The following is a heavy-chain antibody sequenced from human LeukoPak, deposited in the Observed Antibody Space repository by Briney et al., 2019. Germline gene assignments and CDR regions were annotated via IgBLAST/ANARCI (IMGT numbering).Heavy chain of an antibody. CDR2: INPSGGST. V-gene: IGHV1-46*01. CDR1: GYTFTSYY. J-gene: IGHJ4*02. Sequence: GASVKVSCKASGYTFTSYYMHWVRQAPGQGRDGMGIINPSGGSTSYAQKFQGRVTMTRDTSTSTVYMELSSLRSEDTAVYYCARSRAAETSGWYVYWGQGTLVTVSS. CDR3: ARSRAAETSGWYVY. D-gene: IGHD6-19*01.